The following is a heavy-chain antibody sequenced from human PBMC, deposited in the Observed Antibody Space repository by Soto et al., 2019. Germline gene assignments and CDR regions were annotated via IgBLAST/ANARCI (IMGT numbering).Heavy chain of an antibody. V-gene: IGHV1-8*01. CDR1: GYTFTSYD. CDR3: ARGHYDILTGYHPGYYYYYGMDV. J-gene: IGHJ6*02. Sequence: GASVKVSCKASGYTFTSYDINWVRRATGQGLEWMGWMNPNSGNTGYAQKFQGRVTMTRNTSISTAYMELSSLRSEDTAVYYCARGHYDILTGYHPGYYYYYGMDVWGQGTTVTVSS. D-gene: IGHD3-9*01. CDR2: MNPNSGNT.